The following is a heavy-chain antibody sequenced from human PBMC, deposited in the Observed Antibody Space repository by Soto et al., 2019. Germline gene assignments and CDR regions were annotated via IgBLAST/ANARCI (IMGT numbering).Heavy chain of an antibody. D-gene: IGHD3-3*01. CDR3: AKEKNFWSGTTAFDS. CDR1: SFTFNMSA. CDR2: ISGSVGST. Sequence: EVQMLESGGDLVQPGGSLRLSCADSSFTFNMSAMSWVRQAPWKGLALVSGISGSVGSTYYTDSVKGPFTIARDNSKNTLFLQMDRLGAEDTAVYYCAKEKNFWSGTTAFDSWGQVTLVTVSS. V-gene: IGHV3-23*01. J-gene: IGHJ5*01.